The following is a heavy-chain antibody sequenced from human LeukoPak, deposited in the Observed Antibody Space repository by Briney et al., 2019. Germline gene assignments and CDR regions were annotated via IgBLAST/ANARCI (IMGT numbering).Heavy chain of an antibody. CDR2: ISYDGSNK. CDR1: GFTFSSYA. CDR3: ARVGEDYDILTGYPTYGMDV. Sequence: PGGSLRLSCAASGFTFSSYAMHWVRQAPGKGLEWVAVISYDGSNKYYADSVKGRFTISRDNSKNTLYLQMNSLRAEDTAVYYCARVGEDYDILTGYPTYGMDVWGQGTTVTVSS. D-gene: IGHD3-9*01. V-gene: IGHV3-30-3*01. J-gene: IGHJ6*02.